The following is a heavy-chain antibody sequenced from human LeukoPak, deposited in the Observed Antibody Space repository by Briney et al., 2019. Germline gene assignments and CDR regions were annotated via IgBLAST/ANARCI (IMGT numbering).Heavy chain of an antibody. CDR3: ARDLRGIDY. CDR1: GFTFGSDW. D-gene: IGHD3-10*01. Sequence: GGSLRLSCAASGFTFGSDWMNWLRQAPGRGLEWVGNINHDGSEIYYLDSVRGRFTISRDNTKNSLYLLMNILRAEDTAMYYCARDLRGIDYWGQGTLVTVSS. J-gene: IGHJ4*02. V-gene: IGHV3-7*05. CDR2: INHDGSEI.